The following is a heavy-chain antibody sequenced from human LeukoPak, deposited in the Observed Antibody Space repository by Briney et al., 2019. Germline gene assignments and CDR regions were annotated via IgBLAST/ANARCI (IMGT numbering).Heavy chain of an antibody. CDR2: ISSSSSTI. Sequence: PGGSLRLSCAASGFTFSSYSMNWVRQAPGKGLEWVSYISSSSSTIYYADSVKGRFTISRDNAKNSLYLQMNSLRAEDTAVYYCARGHLNILTGYHDYWGQGTLVTVSS. J-gene: IGHJ4*02. CDR1: GFTFSSYS. CDR3: ARGHLNILTGYHDY. D-gene: IGHD3-9*01. V-gene: IGHV3-48*04.